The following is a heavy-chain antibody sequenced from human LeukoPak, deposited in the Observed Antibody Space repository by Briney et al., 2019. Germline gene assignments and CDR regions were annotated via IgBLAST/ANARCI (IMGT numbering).Heavy chain of an antibody. V-gene: IGHV1-69*06. Sequence: ASVKVSCKASGGTFSSYAISWVRQAPGQGLEWMGGIIPIFGTANYAQKFQGRVTITADKSTSTAYMELSSLRSEDTAVYYCARAGYCSSTSCYSYGMDVWGKGTTVTVSS. CDR1: GGTFSSYA. D-gene: IGHD2-2*01. CDR2: IIPIFGTA. CDR3: ARAGYCSSTSCYSYGMDV. J-gene: IGHJ6*04.